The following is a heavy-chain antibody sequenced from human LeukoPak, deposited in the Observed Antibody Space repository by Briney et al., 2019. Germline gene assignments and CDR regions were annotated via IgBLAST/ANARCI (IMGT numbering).Heavy chain of an antibody. D-gene: IGHD7-27*01. J-gene: IGHJ4*02. Sequence: GGSLRLSCAASGFSFSSYGMHWVRQAPGKGLEWVAVISYDGSNKYCADSVKGRLTISRDNSKNTLYLEMNSPRAEDTAVYYCAKVPGPYYFDYWGQGTPVTVSS. CDR1: GFSFSSYG. CDR2: ISYDGSNK. CDR3: AKVPGPYYFDY. V-gene: IGHV3-30*18.